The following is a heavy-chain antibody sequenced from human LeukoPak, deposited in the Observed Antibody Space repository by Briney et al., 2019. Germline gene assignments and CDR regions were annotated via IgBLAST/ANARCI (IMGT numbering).Heavy chain of an antibody. CDR3: AKPYSSGWSPYYHYYMDV. D-gene: IGHD6-19*01. CDR2: VSDSGTST. J-gene: IGHJ6*03. CDR1: GFTFSDYA. Sequence: GGSLRLSCAASGFTFSDYAMTWVRQALGKGLEWVSSVSDSGTSTYYADSVKGRFTISRDNSKNTLYLQMSTLRAEDTAVYFCAKPYSSGWSPYYHYYMDVWGTGTTVTVSS. V-gene: IGHV3-23*01.